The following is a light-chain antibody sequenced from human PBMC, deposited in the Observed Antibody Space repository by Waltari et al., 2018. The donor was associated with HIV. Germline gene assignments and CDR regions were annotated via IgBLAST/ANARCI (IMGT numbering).Light chain of an antibody. J-gene: IGKJ3*01. Sequence: DIQMTQSPSSLSASVGDRVTITCRASQAISDSVAWYQQTPGKAPKLLVSAASRLESGVPSRFSGSGSGTEYTLTISSLQPEDFATYYCQQYHTVPYTFGPGAKVDI. CDR3: QQYHTVPYT. CDR2: AAS. CDR1: QAISDS. V-gene: IGKV1-NL1*01.